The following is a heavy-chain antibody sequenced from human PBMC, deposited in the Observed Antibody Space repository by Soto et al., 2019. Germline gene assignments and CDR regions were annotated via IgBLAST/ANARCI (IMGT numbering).Heavy chain of an antibody. CDR1: GFTFSGYA. CDR2: ITGSGPST. Sequence: GGSLRLSCAASGFTFSGYAMTWVRQAPGKGLDWVSSITGSGPSTYYADSVKGRFIISRDNSKNTVSLRMNSLRADDTALYYCGKAPDSYYYTMDVWGRGTTVTVSS. J-gene: IGHJ6*02. V-gene: IGHV3-23*01. CDR3: GKAPDSYYYTMDV.